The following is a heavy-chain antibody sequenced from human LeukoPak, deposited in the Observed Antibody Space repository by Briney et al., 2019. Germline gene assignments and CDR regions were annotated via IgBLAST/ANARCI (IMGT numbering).Heavy chain of an antibody. Sequence: GESLKISCKGSGYSFTSYWIGWVRQMPGKGLEWMGIIYPGDSDTRYSPSFQGQVTISADKSISTAYLQWSSLKASDTAMYYCARLGHIVVAPGENWFDPWGQGTLVTVSS. D-gene: IGHD2-2*01. CDR1: GYSFTSYW. V-gene: IGHV5-51*01. CDR2: IYPGDSDT. J-gene: IGHJ5*02. CDR3: ARLGHIVVAPGENWFDP.